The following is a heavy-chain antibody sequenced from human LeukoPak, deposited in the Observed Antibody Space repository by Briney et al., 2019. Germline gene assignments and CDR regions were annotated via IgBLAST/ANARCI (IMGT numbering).Heavy chain of an antibody. CDR2: ISGSGGST. CDR1: GITFSSYS. J-gene: IGHJ3*02. Sequence: GGSLRLSCAAAGITFSSYSMNWVRQAPGKGLEWVSAISGSGGSTYYADSVKGRFTISRDNSKNTLYLQMDSLRAEDTAVYYCAKGRGAFDIWGQGTMVTVSS. V-gene: IGHV3-23*01. CDR3: AKGRGAFDI.